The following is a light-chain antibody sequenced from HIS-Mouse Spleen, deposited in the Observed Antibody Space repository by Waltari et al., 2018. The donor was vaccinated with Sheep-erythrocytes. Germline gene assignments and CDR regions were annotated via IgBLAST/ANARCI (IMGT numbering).Light chain of an antibody. CDR1: QSISSY. Sequence: DIQMTQSPSSLSASVGDRVTITCRASQSISSYLNWYQQKPGKAPKLLIYAASSLQSGVPSRFSCSGSETDFTLTISSLQPEDFATYYCQQSYSTPPLTFGGGTKVEIK. CDR2: AAS. V-gene: IGKV1-39*01. CDR3: QQSYSTPPLT. J-gene: IGKJ4*01.